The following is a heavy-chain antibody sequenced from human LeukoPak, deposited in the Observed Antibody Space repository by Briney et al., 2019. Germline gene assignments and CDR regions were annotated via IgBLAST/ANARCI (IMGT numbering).Heavy chain of an antibody. J-gene: IGHJ5*02. V-gene: IGHV3-23*01. CDR1: GFTFSSYA. CDR3: TRRFGVNSWWFDP. CDR2: ISGSGGST. Sequence: LPGGSLRLSCAASGFTFSSYAMSWVRQAPGKGLEWVSAISGSGGSTYYADSVKGRFTISRDNSKNTLYLQMNSLRAEDTAVYYCTRRFGVNSWWFDPWGQGTLVTVSS. D-gene: IGHD3-10*01.